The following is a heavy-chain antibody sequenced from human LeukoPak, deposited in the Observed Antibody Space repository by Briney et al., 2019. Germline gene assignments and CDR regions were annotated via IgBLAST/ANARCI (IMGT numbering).Heavy chain of an antibody. V-gene: IGHV4-34*01. Sequence: SETLSLTCAVYGGSFSGYYWSWIRQPPGKGLEWIGEINHSGSTNYNPSLKSRVTISVDTSKNQFSLKLSSVTAANTAVYYCARDSVAGSFFDYWGQGTLVTVPS. D-gene: IGHD6-19*01. CDR3: ARDSVAGSFFDY. CDR2: INHSGST. J-gene: IGHJ4*02. CDR1: GGSFSGYY.